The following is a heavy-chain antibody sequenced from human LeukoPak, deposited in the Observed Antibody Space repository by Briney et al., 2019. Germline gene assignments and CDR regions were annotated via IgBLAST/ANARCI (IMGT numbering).Heavy chain of an antibody. Sequence: GGSLRLSCAASGFTFSGYTMNWVRQAPGKGLEWVSGISTSTYYAESVKGRFTISRDNSKNTLSLQMNSLRAEDTAVYFCARGGTYGDYEGYWGQGTLVTVSS. V-gene: IGHV3-23*01. CDR1: GFTFSGYT. CDR2: ISTST. D-gene: IGHD4-17*01. J-gene: IGHJ4*02. CDR3: ARGGTYGDYEGY.